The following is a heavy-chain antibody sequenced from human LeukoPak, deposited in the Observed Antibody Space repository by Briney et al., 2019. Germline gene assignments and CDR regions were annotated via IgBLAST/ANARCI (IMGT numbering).Heavy chain of an antibody. CDR3: ARVMITSIAAGV. CDR1: GGSISSGSYY. J-gene: IGHJ6*04. V-gene: IGHV4-61*02. CDR2: IYTSGST. D-gene: IGHD6-25*01. Sequence: SQTLSLTCTVSGGSISSGSYYWSWIRQPAGKGLEWIGRIYTSGSTNYNPSLKSRVTISVDTSKDQFSLKLSSVTAADTAVYYCARVMITSIAAGVWGKGTTVTVSS.